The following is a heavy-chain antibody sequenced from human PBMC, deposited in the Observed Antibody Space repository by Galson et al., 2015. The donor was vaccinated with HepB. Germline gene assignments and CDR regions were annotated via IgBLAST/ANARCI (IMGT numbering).Heavy chain of an antibody. Sequence: SCKASGGTFSSYAISWVRQAPGQGLECMGGLIPIFGTANYAQKFQGRVTITADESTSTAYMELSSLRSEDTAVYYCARDFVGYSYGYAPFDYWGQGTLVTVSS. V-gene: IGHV1-69*01. CDR2: LIPIFGTA. CDR1: GGTFSSYA. D-gene: IGHD5-18*01. J-gene: IGHJ4*02. CDR3: ARDFVGYSYGYAPFDY.